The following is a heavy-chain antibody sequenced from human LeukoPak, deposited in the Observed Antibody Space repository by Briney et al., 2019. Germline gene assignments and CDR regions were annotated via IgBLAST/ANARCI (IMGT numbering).Heavy chain of an antibody. CDR3: ARDPAAEKTKDGMDV. Sequence: GGSLRLSCAPSGFTFSSYWMSWVRQAPGKGREWVANIKQDGSEKYYVDSGRGRFTISRDNAKNSLYLKMNSLRGEDTAVYYCARDPAAEKTKDGMDVWGQGTTVTVSS. V-gene: IGHV3-7*01. D-gene: IGHD6-13*01. CDR1: GFTFSSYW. J-gene: IGHJ6*02. CDR2: IKQDGSEK.